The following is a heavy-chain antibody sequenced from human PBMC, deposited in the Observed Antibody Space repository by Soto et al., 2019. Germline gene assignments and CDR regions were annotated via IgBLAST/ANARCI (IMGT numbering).Heavy chain of an antibody. CDR2: IGTAGDT. CDR1: GFTFSSYD. V-gene: IGHV3-13*01. D-gene: IGHD3-10*01. CDR3: AKNSGWFNT. Sequence: GGSLRLSCAASGFTFSSYDMHWVRQATGKGLEWVSAIGTAGDTYYPGSVKGRFTISRENAKNSLYLQMNSLRTDDTALYYCAKNSGWFNTWGQGALVTVSS. J-gene: IGHJ5*02.